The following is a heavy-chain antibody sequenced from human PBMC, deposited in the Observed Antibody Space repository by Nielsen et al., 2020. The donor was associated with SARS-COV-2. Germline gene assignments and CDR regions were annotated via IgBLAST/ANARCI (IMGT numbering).Heavy chain of an antibody. J-gene: IGHJ4*02. CDR2: ISNTGYT. CDR3: AREGRKLPLDY. D-gene: IGHD5-24*01. V-gene: IGHV3-11*05. Sequence: GESLKISCAASGFSFSDYYMSWIRQAPGKGLEWVSYISNTGYTNYADSVRGRFTISSDNAKNSVYLQMNSLRAEDTAVYYCAREGRKLPLDYWGQGTLVTVSS. CDR1: GFSFSDYY.